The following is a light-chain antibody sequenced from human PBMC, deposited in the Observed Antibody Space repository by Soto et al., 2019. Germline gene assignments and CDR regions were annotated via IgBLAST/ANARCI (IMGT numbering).Light chain of an antibody. CDR2: GAS. Sequence: EIVLTQSPATLSVSPGEVTTLSCRASQSVSSNLAWYQQKRGQPPRLLIYGASSRATGTPGRFSGSGSGTDFTLTITRLEPEDFAVYYCQQYGSSPQTFGQGTKVDIK. CDR1: QSVSSN. J-gene: IGKJ1*01. V-gene: IGKV3-20*01. CDR3: QQYGSSPQT.